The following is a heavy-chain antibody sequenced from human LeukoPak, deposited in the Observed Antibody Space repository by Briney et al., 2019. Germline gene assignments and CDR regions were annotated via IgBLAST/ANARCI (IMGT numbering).Heavy chain of an antibody. J-gene: IGHJ4*02. Sequence: ETLSLTCAVSGDSISSDIWWNWVRQPPGKGLEWVSAITNSAVSTYYADSVRGRFTISRDNSKNTLYLQMNNLRAEDTAVYYCAKGTTQHTHYFDYWGQGILVTVSS. V-gene: IGHV3-23*01. CDR2: ITNSAVST. CDR3: AKGTTQHTHYFDY. CDR1: GDSISSDI. D-gene: IGHD1-1*01.